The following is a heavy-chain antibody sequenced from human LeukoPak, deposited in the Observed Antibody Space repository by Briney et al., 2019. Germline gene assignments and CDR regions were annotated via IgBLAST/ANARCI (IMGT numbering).Heavy chain of an antibody. CDR3: ARSSTTVTTRFFDL. D-gene: IGHD4-17*01. V-gene: IGHV3-20*04. Sequence: GGSLRLSCAASGFTFRSYSMNWVRQAPGKGLEWVSTITWNGGNTAYADSEKGRFTISRDNGKNSLYLQMNSLSPEDTALYYCARSSTTVTTRFFDLWGRGTLVTVSS. CDR1: GFTFRSYS. J-gene: IGHJ2*01. CDR2: ITWNGGNT.